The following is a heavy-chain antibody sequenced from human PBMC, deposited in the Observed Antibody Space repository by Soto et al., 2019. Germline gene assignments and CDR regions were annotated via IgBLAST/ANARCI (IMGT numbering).Heavy chain of an antibody. CDR1: GFSFSNAW. V-gene: IGHV3-15*07. D-gene: IGHD2-15*01. CDR3: TTGSVEGV. CDR2: IKRKIDGEAT. Sequence: EVQLVESGGGLVKPGGSLRLSCAASGFSFSNAWMNWVRQAPGKGLAWVGRIKRKIDGEATDYAGPVKGRCTVFSDDSQSALYLQMNSLKGDDTAVYYCTTGSVEGVWGQGTTVTVS. J-gene: IGHJ6*02.